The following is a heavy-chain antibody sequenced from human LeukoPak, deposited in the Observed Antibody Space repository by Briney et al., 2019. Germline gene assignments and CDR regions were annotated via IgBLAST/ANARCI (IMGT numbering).Heavy chain of an antibody. Sequence: WIRQPPGKGLEWIGSIYYSGSTYYNPSLKSRVTISVDTSKNQFSLKLSSVTAADTAVYYCAREPATVDSGSPEEQHFDYWGQGTLVTVSS. CDR2: IYYSGST. D-gene: IGHD3-10*01. J-gene: IGHJ4*02. CDR3: AREPATVDSGSPEEQHFDY. V-gene: IGHV4-39*07.